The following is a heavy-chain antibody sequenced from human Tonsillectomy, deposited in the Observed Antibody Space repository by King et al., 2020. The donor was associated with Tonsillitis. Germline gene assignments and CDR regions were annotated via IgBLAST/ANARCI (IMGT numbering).Heavy chain of an antibody. D-gene: IGHD3-3*01. CDR3: AQGCFLEWFSPCAP. CDR2: ISGSGGST. V-gene: IGHV3-23*04. Sequence: VQLVESGGGLVQPGGSLRLSCAASGFTFSSYAMSWVRQAPGKGLEWVSGISGSGGSTYNADSVKGRFTLSRDNSKNTLFLQMNRLRAEGTAIYCCAQGCFLEWFSPCAPGGRGTGDTLPS. CDR1: GFTFSSYA. J-gene: IGHJ5*02.